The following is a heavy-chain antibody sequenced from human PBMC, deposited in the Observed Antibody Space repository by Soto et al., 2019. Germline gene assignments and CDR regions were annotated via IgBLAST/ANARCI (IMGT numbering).Heavy chain of an antibody. CDR1: GGTFSSYA. Sequence: SVKVSCKASGGTFSSYAISWVRQAPGQGLEWMGGIIPIFGTASYAQKFQGRVTITADESTSTAYMELSSLRSEDTAVYYCARTRYRIAAAGPKRSFDYWGQGTLVTVSS. CDR3: ARTRYRIAAAGPKRSFDY. D-gene: IGHD6-13*01. J-gene: IGHJ4*02. CDR2: IIPIFGTA. V-gene: IGHV1-69*13.